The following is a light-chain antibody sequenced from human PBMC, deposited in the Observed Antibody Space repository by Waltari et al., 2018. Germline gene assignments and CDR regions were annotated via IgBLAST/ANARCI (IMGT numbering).Light chain of an antibody. V-gene: IGLV3-25*03. CDR1: TLPKQY. CDR3: QSADSSGTPVI. J-gene: IGLJ2*01. Sequence: SFELTQPPSVSVSPGQTASITCSGNTLPKQYAYWYQQKPGQDPGLKMYKDSGRPSGIPERSSGSSSGTTVTLTISGVQAEDEADYYCQSADSSGTPVIFGGGTKLTVL. CDR2: KDS.